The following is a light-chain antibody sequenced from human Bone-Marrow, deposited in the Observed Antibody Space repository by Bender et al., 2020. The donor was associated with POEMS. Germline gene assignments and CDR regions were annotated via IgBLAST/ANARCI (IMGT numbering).Light chain of an antibody. V-gene: IGLV1-44*01. CDR2: SSH. Sequence: QSVLTQPPSASGTPGQRVTISCSGGSSNIGAHVVNWYQHLPGTAPKLLIYSSHRRPSEVPDRFSGSRSGTSASLAISGLQSEDEADYYCAVWDDSLNGWVFGVGTKLTVL. CDR1: SSNIGAHV. J-gene: IGLJ3*02. CDR3: AVWDDSLNGWV.